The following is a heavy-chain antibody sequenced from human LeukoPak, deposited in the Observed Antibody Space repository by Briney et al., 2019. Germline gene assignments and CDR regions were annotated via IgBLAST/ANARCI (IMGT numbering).Heavy chain of an antibody. Sequence: KPGGSLRLSCAASGFTFSDYYMSWIRQAPGKGLEWVSYISSSGSTIYYADSVKGRFTISRDNAKNTLYLQMNSLRGEDTALYYCAQKYSSGWYDQGFDYWGQGTLVTVSS. CDR3: AQKYSSGWYDQGFDY. J-gene: IGHJ4*02. CDR2: ISSSGSTI. V-gene: IGHV3-11*04. D-gene: IGHD6-19*01. CDR1: GFTFSDYY.